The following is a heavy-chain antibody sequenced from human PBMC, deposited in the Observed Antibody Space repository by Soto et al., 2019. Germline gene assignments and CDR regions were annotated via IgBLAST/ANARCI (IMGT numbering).Heavy chain of an antibody. J-gene: IGHJ2*01. V-gene: IGHV3-33*01. Sequence: QVQLVESGGGVVQPGRSLRLSCAASAFTFSSYGMHWVRQAPGKGLEWVALIWYDASNKYYADSVKGRFTISRDNSKNTLYLEMNSLRAEDTAVYYCARDWYFDLWGLGTLVTVSS. CDR2: IWYDASNK. CDR3: ARDWYFDL. CDR1: AFTFSSYG.